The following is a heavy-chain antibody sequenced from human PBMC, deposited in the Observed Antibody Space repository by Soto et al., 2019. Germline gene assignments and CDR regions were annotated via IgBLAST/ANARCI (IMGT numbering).Heavy chain of an antibody. V-gene: IGHV1-8*01. Sequence: ASVKVSCKASGYTFTSYDINWVRQATGQGLEWMGWMNPNSGNTGYAQKFQGRVTMTRNTSISTAYMELSSLRSEDTAVYYCARVENVLMVYASWFDPWGQGTLVTV. CDR1: GYTFTSYD. D-gene: IGHD2-8*01. CDR3: ARVENVLMVYASWFDP. CDR2: MNPNSGNT. J-gene: IGHJ5*02.